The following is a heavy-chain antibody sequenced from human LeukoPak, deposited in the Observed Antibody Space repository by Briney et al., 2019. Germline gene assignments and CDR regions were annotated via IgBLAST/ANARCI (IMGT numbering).Heavy chain of an antibody. Sequence: ASVKVSCKVSGYTLTELSMHWVRQAPGKGLEWMGGFDPEDGETIYAQKFQGRVTMTEDTSTDTAYMELSSLRSEDTAVYYCATGKHHYYDSSGYYYFDYWGQGTLSPSPQ. V-gene: IGHV1-24*01. CDR2: FDPEDGET. CDR3: ATGKHHYYDSSGYYYFDY. D-gene: IGHD3-22*01. J-gene: IGHJ4*02. CDR1: GYTLTELS.